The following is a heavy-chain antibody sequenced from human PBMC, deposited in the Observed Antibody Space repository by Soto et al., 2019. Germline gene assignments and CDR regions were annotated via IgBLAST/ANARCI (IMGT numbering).Heavy chain of an antibody. Sequence: QVQLRESGPGLVKPSQTLSLTCTVSDGSISSGAYYWSWIRQPPGKGLEWIGYIYFSGDTYYNPSLKGRLSMSRDTSKNQFFLRLSSVTAADTAVYYCARRFVGGTYPNGFDPWGQGTLVTVSS. J-gene: IGHJ5*02. D-gene: IGHD6-19*01. V-gene: IGHV4-30-4*01. CDR2: IYFSGDT. CDR1: DGSISSGAYY. CDR3: ARRFVGGTYPNGFDP.